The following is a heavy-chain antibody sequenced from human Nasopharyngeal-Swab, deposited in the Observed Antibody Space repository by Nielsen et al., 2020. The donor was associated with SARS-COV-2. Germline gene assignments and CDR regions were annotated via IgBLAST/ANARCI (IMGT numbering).Heavy chain of an antibody. CDR1: GFTFSSYG. CDR2: IWYDGSNK. D-gene: IGHD6-19*01. V-gene: IGHV3-33*01. Sequence: GGFLRLSCAASGFTFSSYGMHWVRQAPGKGLEWVAVIWYDGSNKYYADSVKGRFTISRDNSKNTLYLQMNSLRAEDTAVYYCARDRIAVAGIIDYWGQGTLVTVSS. J-gene: IGHJ4*02. CDR3: ARDRIAVAGIIDY.